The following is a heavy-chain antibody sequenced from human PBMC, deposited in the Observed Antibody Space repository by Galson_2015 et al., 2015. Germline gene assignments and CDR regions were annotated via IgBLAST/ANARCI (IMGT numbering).Heavy chain of an antibody. CDR1: GYSFTSYW. D-gene: IGHD3-22*01. J-gene: IGHJ5*02. CDR3: ASSPYYYDSSGWRGWFDP. V-gene: IGHV5-51*01. Sequence: QSGAEVKKPGESLKISCKGSGYSFTSYWIGWVRQMSGKGLEWMGIIYPGDSYTNYSPSFQGHVTISADKSISTAYLQWSSLKASDTAMYYCASSPYYYDSSGWRGWFDPWGQGTLVTVSS. CDR2: IYPGDSYT.